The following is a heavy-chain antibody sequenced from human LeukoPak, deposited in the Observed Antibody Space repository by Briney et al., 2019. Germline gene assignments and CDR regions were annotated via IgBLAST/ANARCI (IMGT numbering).Heavy chain of an antibody. CDR3: ARAGVQWQRPRDYYYYYMDV. V-gene: IGHV4-4*07. D-gene: IGHD6-19*01. CDR1: GDSISSYF. J-gene: IGHJ6*03. CDR2: TYSSGST. Sequence: PSETLSLTCTVSGDSISSYFWTWIRQPAGKGLEWIGRTYSSGSTNYNPSLKSRVTISVDKSRNQFSLKLSSVTAADTAVYYCARAGVQWQRPRDYYYYYMDVWGKGSTVTVSS.